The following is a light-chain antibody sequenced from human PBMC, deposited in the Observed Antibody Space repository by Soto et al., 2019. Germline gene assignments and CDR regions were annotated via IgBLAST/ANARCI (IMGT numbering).Light chain of an antibody. CDR2: GAS. CDR1: QSASSN. Sequence: EIVLTQSPGTLSLSQREGATLSCRASQSASSNLAWYQQKPGQGPRLLIHGASTGATAIPARFSGSGSGTDFTLTISRLEPEDFAVYYCQQYGSSSWTFCQGTKVDI. CDR3: QQYGSSSWT. J-gene: IGKJ1*01. V-gene: IGKV3-20*01.